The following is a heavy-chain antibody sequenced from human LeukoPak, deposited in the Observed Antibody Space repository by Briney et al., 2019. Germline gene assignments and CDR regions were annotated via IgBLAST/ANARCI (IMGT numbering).Heavy chain of an antibody. J-gene: IGHJ4*02. V-gene: IGHV1-69*05. CDR2: IIPIFGTA. CDR1: GGTFSSYA. Sequence: GSSVKVSCKASGGTFSSYAIIWVRQAPGQGLEWMGGIIPIFGTANYAQKFQGRVTITTDESTSTAYMELSSLRSEDTAVYYCARGVRNFWSGYYLGYYFDYWGQGTLVTVSS. CDR3: ARGVRNFWSGYYLGYYFDY. D-gene: IGHD3-3*01.